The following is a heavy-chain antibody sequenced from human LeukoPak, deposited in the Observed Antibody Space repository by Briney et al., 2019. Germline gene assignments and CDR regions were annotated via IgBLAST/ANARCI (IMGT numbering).Heavy chain of an antibody. CDR3: ARETRVRWTDY. J-gene: IGHJ4*02. Sequence: GGSLRLSCAASGFTFSSYSMNWVRQAPGKGLEWVSYISGSSSTIYYADSVKGRFTISRDNAKNSLYLQMSSLRAEDTAVYYCARETRVRWTDYWGQGILVTVSS. D-gene: IGHD5-24*01. CDR2: ISGSSSTI. V-gene: IGHV3-48*01. CDR1: GFTFSSYS.